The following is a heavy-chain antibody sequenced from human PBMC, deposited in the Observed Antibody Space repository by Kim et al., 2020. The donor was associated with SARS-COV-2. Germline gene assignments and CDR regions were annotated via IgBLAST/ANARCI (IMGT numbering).Heavy chain of an antibody. Sequence: SETLSLTCAVSGDSFSINHWWSWVRQSPGKGLEWIGEIYRGGGTNYNPSLRSRVIISVDRSKNEFSLTLKSVTAADTALYFCARRKAAPAIYFDYWG. V-gene: IGHV4-4*02. CDR2: IYRGGGT. CDR3: ARRKAAPAIYFDY. D-gene: IGHD6-25*01. J-gene: IGHJ4*01. CDR1: GDSFSINHW.